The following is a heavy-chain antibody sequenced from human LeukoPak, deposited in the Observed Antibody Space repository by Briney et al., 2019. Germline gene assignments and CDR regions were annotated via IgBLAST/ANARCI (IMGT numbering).Heavy chain of an antibody. Sequence: GGSLRLSCAASGFTFSDYYMSWIRHAPGEGLEWVSYISSSGSTIYYADSVKGRFTISRDNAKNSLYLQMNSLRAEDTAVYYCARDLSAAAGTDYWGQGTLVTVSS. CDR1: GFTFSDYY. CDR2: ISSSGSTI. J-gene: IGHJ4*02. D-gene: IGHD6-13*01. V-gene: IGHV3-11*01. CDR3: ARDLSAAAGTDY.